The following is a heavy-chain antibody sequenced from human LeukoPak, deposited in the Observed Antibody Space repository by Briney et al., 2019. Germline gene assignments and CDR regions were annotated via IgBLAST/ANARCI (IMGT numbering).Heavy chain of an antibody. Sequence: TVWSLGRSPAASGFTFSSYAMHWVRQAPGKRLEWVAVISYDGSNKYYADSVKGRFTISRDNSKNTLYLQMNSLRAEDTAVYYCARDPSITMIVVVITGFDYWGQGTLVTVSS. CDR1: GFTFSSYA. J-gene: IGHJ4*02. CDR2: ISYDGSNK. V-gene: IGHV3-30-3*01. CDR3: ARDPSITMIVVVITGFDY. D-gene: IGHD3-22*01.